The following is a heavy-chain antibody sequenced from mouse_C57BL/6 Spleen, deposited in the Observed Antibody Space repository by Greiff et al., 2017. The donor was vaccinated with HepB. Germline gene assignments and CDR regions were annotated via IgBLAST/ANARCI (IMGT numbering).Heavy chain of an antibody. D-gene: IGHD3-3*01. CDR2: ILPGSGST. CDR1: GYTFTGYW. J-gene: IGHJ2*01. CDR3: AREGDSNDGFDY. Sequence: VQLQQSGAELMKPGASVKLSCKATGYTFTGYWIEWVKQRPGHGLEWIGEILPGSGSTNYNEKFKGKATLTADTSSNTAHMQLSSLTTEDSAIYYWAREGDSNDGFDYWGQSTTLTVSS. V-gene: IGHV1-9*01.